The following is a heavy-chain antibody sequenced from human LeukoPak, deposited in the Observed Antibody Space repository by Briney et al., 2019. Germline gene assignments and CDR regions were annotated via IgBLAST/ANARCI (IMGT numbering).Heavy chain of an antibody. V-gene: IGHV4-39*07. J-gene: IGHJ5*02. D-gene: IGHD2-2*01. CDR1: GGSISSSSYY. CDR3: ARGSVVVPAATNQPNNWFDP. CDR2: IYYSGST. Sequence: PSETLSLTCAVSGGSISSSSYYWGWIRQPPGKGLEWIGSIYYSGSTYYNPSLKSRVTISVDTSKNQFSLKLSSVTAADTAVYYCARGSVVVPAATNQPNNWFDPWGQGTLVTVSS.